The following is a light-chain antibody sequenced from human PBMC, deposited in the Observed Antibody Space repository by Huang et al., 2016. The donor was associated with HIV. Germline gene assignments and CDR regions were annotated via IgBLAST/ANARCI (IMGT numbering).Light chain of an antibody. CDR2: GAS. CDR3: LQVSNYPFT. J-gene: IGKJ3*01. CDR1: HDSRND. Sequence: AIQMTQSPSSLSASVGDRVTITCRASHDSRNDLGWYQQKPGKTPKLLIYGASSLQSEVPLRFSGSGSGTDFTLTIGGLQPEDFATYYCLQVSNYPFTFGPGTKVDVK. V-gene: IGKV1-6*01.